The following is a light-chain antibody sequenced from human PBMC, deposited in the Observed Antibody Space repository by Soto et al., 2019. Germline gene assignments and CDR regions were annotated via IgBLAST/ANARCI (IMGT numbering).Light chain of an antibody. Sequence: EIVLTQSPATLSLSPGERATLSCRASQSVSSYLAWYQQKPGQAPRLLIYDASNRATGIPARFSGSGSGTDFTLTISSLEAEDFAVYYCQQRSKWPPTFGGGTKVEIK. CDR2: DAS. J-gene: IGKJ4*01. CDR1: QSVSSY. CDR3: QQRSKWPPT. V-gene: IGKV3-11*01.